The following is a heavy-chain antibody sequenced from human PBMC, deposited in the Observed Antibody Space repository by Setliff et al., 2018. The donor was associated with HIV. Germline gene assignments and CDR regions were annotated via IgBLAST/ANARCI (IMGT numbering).Heavy chain of an antibody. CDR3: ARGYYYDSSGYRAIDY. V-gene: IGHV1-18*01. J-gene: IGHJ4*02. Sequence: GASVKVSCKASGYTFTSYGISWVRQAPGQGLEWMGWISAYNGNTNYAQKLQGRVTMTTDTSTSTAYMELRSLRSDDTAVYYCARGYYYDSSGYRAIDYWGQGTLVTVSS. CDR2: ISAYNGNT. CDR1: GYTFTSYG. D-gene: IGHD3-22*01.